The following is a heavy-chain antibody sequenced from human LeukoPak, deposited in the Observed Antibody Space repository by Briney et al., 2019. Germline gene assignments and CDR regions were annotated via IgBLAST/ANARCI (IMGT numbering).Heavy chain of an antibody. V-gene: IGHV3-30*02. J-gene: IGHJ4*02. D-gene: IGHD3-10*01. Sequence: GGSLRLSCAASGFGFTFSTYGMHWVRQAPGKGLEWVAFIRYDGSYKYYADSVKGRFTISRDNSKSTVYLQMNSLRPEDTAVYYCAKDTGVGDSFDYWGQGTLVSVSS. CDR3: AKDTGVGDSFDY. CDR2: IRYDGSYK. CDR1: GFGFTFSTYG.